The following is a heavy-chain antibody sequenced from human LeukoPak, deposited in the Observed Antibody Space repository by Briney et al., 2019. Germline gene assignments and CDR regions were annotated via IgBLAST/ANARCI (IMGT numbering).Heavy chain of an antibody. J-gene: IGHJ4*02. V-gene: IGHV4-61*08. CDR2: IYYSGTT. Sequence: SETLSLTCTVSGGSISSGGYYWSWIRQPPGKGLEWIGYIYYSGTTNYNPSLKSRVTISVDTSKNQFSLKLSSVTAADTAVYYCARGVYIAAAQYAYWGQGTLVTVSS. D-gene: IGHD6-13*01. CDR3: ARGVYIAAAQYAY. CDR1: GGSISSGGYY.